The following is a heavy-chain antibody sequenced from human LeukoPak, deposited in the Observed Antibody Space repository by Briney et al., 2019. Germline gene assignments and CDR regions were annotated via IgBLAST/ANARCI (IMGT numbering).Heavy chain of an antibody. CDR1: GFTFSSYA. V-gene: IGHV3-23*01. CDR2: ISGSGDNT. CDR3: AKWKYSNSGIDDY. D-gene: IGHD6-6*01. J-gene: IGHJ4*02. Sequence: GGSLRLSCAASGFTFSSYAMSWVRQVPGKGLEWVSVISGSGDNTYYADSVKGRFTISRDNSKNTLYLQMNSLRAEDTAVYYCAKWKYSNSGIDDYWGQGTLVTVSS.